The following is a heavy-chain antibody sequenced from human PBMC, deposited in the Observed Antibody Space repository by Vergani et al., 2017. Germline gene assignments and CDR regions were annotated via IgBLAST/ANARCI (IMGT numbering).Heavy chain of an antibody. J-gene: IGHJ4*02. CDR2: ISSSSSYI. V-gene: IGHV3-21*01. CDR1: GFTFSSYS. D-gene: IGHD6-19*01. Sequence: EVQLVESGGGLVKPGGSLRLSCAASGFTFSSYSMIWVRQAPGKGLEWVSSISSSSSYIYYADSVKGRFTISRYNANNSLYLQMNSLRAEDTAVYYCARVSLNIAVAINWGQGTLVTVSS. CDR3: ARVSLNIAVAIN.